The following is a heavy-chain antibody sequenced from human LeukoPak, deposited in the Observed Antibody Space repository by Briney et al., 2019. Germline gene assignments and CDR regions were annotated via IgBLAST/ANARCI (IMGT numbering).Heavy chain of an antibody. Sequence: SETLSLTCAVYGGSFSGYYWSWIRQPPGKGLEWIGEINHSGSTNYNPSLKSRVTISVDTSKNQISLKLSSVTAADTAVYYCARGRISHYFDYWGQGTLVTVSS. D-gene: IGHD2-15*01. CDR3: ARGRISHYFDY. V-gene: IGHV4-34*01. J-gene: IGHJ4*02. CDR2: INHSGST. CDR1: GGSFSGYY.